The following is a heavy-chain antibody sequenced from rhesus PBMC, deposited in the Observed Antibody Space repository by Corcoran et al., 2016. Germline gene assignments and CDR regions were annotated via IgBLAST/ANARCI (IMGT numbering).Heavy chain of an antibody. J-gene: IGHJ4*01. CDR3: AGVLAKGFNY. CDR1: GGSISSCNW. CDR2: ISGSSSRT. Sequence: QVQLQESGPGLVKPSETLSLTCDVSGGSISSCNWWSWIRQPPGKGLEGIGDISGSSSRTYYNTALERRFTVSSVASRSQFSLKLRSVTAADTAVYYWAGVLAKGFNYWCQGVLVTVSS. V-gene: IGHV4-65*01.